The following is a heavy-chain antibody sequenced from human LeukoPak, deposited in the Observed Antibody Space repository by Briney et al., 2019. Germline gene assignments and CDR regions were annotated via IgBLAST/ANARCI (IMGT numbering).Heavy chain of an antibody. CDR1: GYTFTGYY. V-gene: IGHV1-2*02. J-gene: IGHJ4*02. CDR3: ARVGSSGWYVHPTLDY. CDR2: INPNSGDT. D-gene: IGHD6-19*01. Sequence: ASVKVSCKASGYTFTGYYMHWVRQAPGQGLEWMGWINPNSGDTYYAQKFQGRVTVTRDTSISTAYMELSWLSTDDTAVYYCARVGSSGWYVHPTLDYWGQGTLVTVSS.